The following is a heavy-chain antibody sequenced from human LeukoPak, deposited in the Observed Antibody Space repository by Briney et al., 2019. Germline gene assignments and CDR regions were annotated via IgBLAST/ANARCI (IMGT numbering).Heavy chain of an antibody. CDR1: GFTFNNYN. D-gene: IGHD2-15*01. J-gene: IGHJ5*01. V-gene: IGHV3-21*01. CDR2: ITSSGTYI. Sequence: KTGGSLRLSCAASGFTFNNYNMNWVRQAPGKALEWVSSITSSGTYIFYADSVKGRFTISRDNAKSSLSLQMSSLRAEDTAIYYCTRATPDPVAGLNFFDSWGQGTLVTVSS. CDR3: TRATPDPVAGLNFFDS.